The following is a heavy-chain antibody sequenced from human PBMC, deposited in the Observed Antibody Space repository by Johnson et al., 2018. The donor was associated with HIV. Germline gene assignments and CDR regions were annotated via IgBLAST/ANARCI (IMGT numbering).Heavy chain of an antibody. CDR2: IYSGGST. CDR1: GFTVSNNY. J-gene: IGHJ3*02. D-gene: IGHD6-13*01. V-gene: IGHV3-66*01. Sequence: VKLVESGGGLVQSGGSLRLSCGASGFTVSNNYMNWVRQAPGKGLEWVSVIYSGGSTYYADSVKGRFTISRDNSKNTLYLQMNSLRAEDTAVYYCARDGESQQLPLGDAFDIWGQGTMVIVSS. CDR3: ARDGESQQLPLGDAFDI.